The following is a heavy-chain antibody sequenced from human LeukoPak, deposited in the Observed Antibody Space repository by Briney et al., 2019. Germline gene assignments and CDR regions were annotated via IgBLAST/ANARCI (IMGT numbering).Heavy chain of an antibody. CDR2: IIPIFGTA. CDR1: GGTFSSYA. D-gene: IGHD3-22*01. V-gene: IGHV1-69*13. Sequence: GASVNVSCKASGGTFSSYAISWVRQAPGQGLEWMGGIIPIFGTANYAQKFQGRVTITADESTSTAYMELSSLRSEDTAEYYCARDRHYYDSSGYYYWFDPWGQGTLVTVSS. J-gene: IGHJ5*02. CDR3: ARDRHYYDSSGYYYWFDP.